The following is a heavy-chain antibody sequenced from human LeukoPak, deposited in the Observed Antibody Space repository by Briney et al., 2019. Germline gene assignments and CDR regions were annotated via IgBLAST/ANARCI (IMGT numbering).Heavy chain of an antibody. CDR2: ISSSSSYI. Sequence: GGSLRLSCAASGFTFSSYSMNWVRQAPGKGLEWVSSISSSSSYIYYADSVKGRFTISRDNAKNSLYLQMNSLRAEDTAVYYCARDKSDVKWEWLWHYYYMDVWGKGTTVTVSS. J-gene: IGHJ6*03. CDR1: GFTFSSYS. CDR3: ARDKSDVKWEWLWHYYYMDV. D-gene: IGHD3-3*01. V-gene: IGHV3-21*01.